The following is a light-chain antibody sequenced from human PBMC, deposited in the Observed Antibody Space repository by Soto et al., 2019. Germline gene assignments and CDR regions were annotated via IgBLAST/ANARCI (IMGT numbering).Light chain of an antibody. CDR2: DVS. CDR3: SSYTSSTVV. J-gene: IGLJ2*01. Sequence: QSALTQPASVSGSPGQSITISCTGTSSDVGGYNYVSWYQQHPGKAPKRMIYDVSNRPSGVSNRFSGSKSGNTASLIISGLQAEDEAEYYCSSYTSSTVVFGGGTKLTVL. V-gene: IGLV2-14*01. CDR1: SSDVGGYNY.